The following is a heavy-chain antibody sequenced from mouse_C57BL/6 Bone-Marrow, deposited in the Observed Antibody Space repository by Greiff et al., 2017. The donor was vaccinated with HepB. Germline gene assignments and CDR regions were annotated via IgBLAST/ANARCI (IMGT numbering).Heavy chain of an antibody. CDR1: GFTFSSYT. CDR2: ISGGGGNT. D-gene: IGHD2-4*01. J-gene: IGHJ2*01. Sequence: EVQVVESGGGLVKPGGSLKLSCAASGFTFSSYTMSWVRQTPEKRLEWVATISGGGGNTYYPDSVKGRFTISRDNAKNTLYLQMSSLRSEDTALYYCARLEIRKYYFDYWGQGTTLTVSS. V-gene: IGHV5-9*01. CDR3: ARLEIRKYYFDY.